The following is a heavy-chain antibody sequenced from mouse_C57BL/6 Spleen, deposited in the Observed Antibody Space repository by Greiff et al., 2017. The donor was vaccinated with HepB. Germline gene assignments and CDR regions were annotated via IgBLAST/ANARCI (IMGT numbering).Heavy chain of an antibody. CDR3: APGNYGSWDY. D-gene: IGHD1-1*01. J-gene: IGHJ2*01. V-gene: IGHV1-82*01. CDR2: IYPGDGDT. CDR1: GYAFSSSW. Sequence: VQLQESGPELVKPGASVKISCKASGYAFSSSWMNWVKQRPGKGLEWIGRIYPGDGDTNYNGKFKGKATLTADKSSSTAYMQLSSLTSEDSAVYFCAPGNYGSWDYWGQGTTLTVSS.